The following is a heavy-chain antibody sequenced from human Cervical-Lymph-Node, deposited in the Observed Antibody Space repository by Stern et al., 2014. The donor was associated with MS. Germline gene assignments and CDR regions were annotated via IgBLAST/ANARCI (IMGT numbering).Heavy chain of an antibody. CDR1: GFTFSNYA. Sequence: EVQLLESGGGLVQPGGSLRLSFAASGFTFSNYAMNWVRQAPGQGLEWVSTFTGSGGTTYYADSVKGRFTISRDDSKNTLYLQMNSLRAEDTATYYCTKVLWSGVSFYYYAMDVWGQGTTVTVSS. J-gene: IGHJ6*02. CDR3: TKVLWSGVSFYYYAMDV. D-gene: IGHD3-3*01. V-gene: IGHV3-23*01. CDR2: FTGSGGTT.